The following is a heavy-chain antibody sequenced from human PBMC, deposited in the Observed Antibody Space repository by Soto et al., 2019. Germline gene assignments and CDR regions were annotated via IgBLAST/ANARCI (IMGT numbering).Heavy chain of an antibody. J-gene: IGHJ5*02. V-gene: IGHV4-59*01. D-gene: IGHD6-13*01. CDR1: GGSISSYY. CDR2: IYYSGST. Sequence: SETLSLTCTVSGGSISSYYWSWIRQPPGKGLEWIGYIYYSGSTNYNPSLKSRVTISVDTSKNQFSLKLSSVPAADTAVYYCARMVAIAAAGTRWFDPWGQGTLVTVSS. CDR3: ARMVAIAAAGTRWFDP.